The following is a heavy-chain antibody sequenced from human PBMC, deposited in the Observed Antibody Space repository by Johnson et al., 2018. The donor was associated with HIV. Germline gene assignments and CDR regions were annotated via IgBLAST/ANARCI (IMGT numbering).Heavy chain of an antibody. CDR3: AREYYYDSSGYNAFDI. CDR2: IWYEGSIK. Sequence: QVQLVESGGGVVQPGTSLSLSCPASEFTFRNYAMHWVRQAPGKGLEWVAVIWYEGSIKSYADSVKGGFTISRDNSKNTLYLQMNSLRAEDTAVYYCAREYYYDSSGYNAFDIWGQGTMVTVSS. D-gene: IGHD3-22*01. CDR1: EFTFRNYA. J-gene: IGHJ3*02. V-gene: IGHV3-30*04.